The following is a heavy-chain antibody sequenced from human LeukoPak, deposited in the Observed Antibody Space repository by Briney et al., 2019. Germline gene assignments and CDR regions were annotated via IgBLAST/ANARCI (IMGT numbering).Heavy chain of an antibody. CDR2: ISDYNGNT. CDR3: ATLVDGSGSYYYFDAFDI. J-gene: IGHJ3*02. CDR1: GYTFTSYG. Sequence: ASVKVSCKASGYTFTSYGISWVRQAPARGGEGMGWISDYNGNTNYAQKLQGRVTMTTDTSTSTVYMELSSLRSEDTAVYYCATLVDGSGSYYYFDAFDIWGQGTMVTVSS. V-gene: IGHV1-18*04. D-gene: IGHD3-10*01.